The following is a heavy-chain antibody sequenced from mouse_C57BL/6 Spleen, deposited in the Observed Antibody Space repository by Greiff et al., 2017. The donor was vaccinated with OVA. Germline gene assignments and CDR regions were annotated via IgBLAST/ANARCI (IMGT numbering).Heavy chain of an antibody. Sequence: VQLKESGPELVKPGASVKISCKASGYSFTDYNMNWVKQSNGKSLEWIGVINPNYGTTSYNQKFKGKATLTVDQSSSTAYMQLNSLTSEDSAVYYCAREESSSGPFYYAMDYWGQGTSVTVSS. J-gene: IGHJ4*01. V-gene: IGHV1-39*01. CDR1: GYSFTDYN. D-gene: IGHD3-2*02. CDR2: INPNYGTT. CDR3: AREESSSGPFYYAMDY.